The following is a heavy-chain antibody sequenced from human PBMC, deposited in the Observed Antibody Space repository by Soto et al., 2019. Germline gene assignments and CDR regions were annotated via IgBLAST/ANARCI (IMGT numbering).Heavy chain of an antibody. CDR3: ARDRDYLNWFDP. CDR2: IYYSGST. V-gene: IGHV4-61*01. J-gene: IGHJ5*02. D-gene: IGHD4-17*01. Sequence: SETLSLTCTVSGGSVSSGSYYWSWIRQPPGKGLEWIGYIYYSGSTNYNPSLKSRVTISVDTSKNQFSLKLSSVTAADTAVYYCARDRDYLNWFDPWGQGPLVTVSS. CDR1: GGSVSSGSYY.